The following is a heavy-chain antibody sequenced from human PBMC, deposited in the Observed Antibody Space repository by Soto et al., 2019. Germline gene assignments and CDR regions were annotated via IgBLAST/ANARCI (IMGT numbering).Heavy chain of an antibody. CDR3: ARHIVVVTAMIDY. D-gene: IGHD2-21*02. CDR1: GGSISSGDYY. Sequence: SETLSLTCTVSGGSISSGDYYWSWIRQPPGKGLEWIGYIYYSGSTYYNPSLKSRVTISVDTSKNQFSLKLSSVTAADTAVYYCARHIVVVTAMIDYWGQGTLVTVS. CDR2: IYYSGST. J-gene: IGHJ4*02. V-gene: IGHV4-30-4*01.